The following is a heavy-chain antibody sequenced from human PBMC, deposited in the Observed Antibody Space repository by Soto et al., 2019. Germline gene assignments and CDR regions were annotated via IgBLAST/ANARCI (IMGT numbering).Heavy chain of an antibody. Sequence: SETLSLTCTVSGGSISSSSYYWGWIRQPPGKGLEWIGSIYYSGSIYYNPSLKGRFTISRDNAKNSLYLQMNSLRAEDTAVYYCARVVSPDYYADYWGQGTLVTVSS. CDR2: IYYSGSI. CDR1: GGSISSSSYY. V-gene: IGHV4-39*02. J-gene: IGHJ4*02. D-gene: IGHD3-10*01. CDR3: ARVVSPDYYADY.